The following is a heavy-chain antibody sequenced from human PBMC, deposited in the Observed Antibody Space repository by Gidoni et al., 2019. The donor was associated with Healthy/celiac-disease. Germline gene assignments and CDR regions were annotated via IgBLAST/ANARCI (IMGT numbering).Heavy chain of an antibody. D-gene: IGHD3-10*01. CDR1: GFTFSRYA. Sequence: QVQLVESGGGVVQPGRSLRLSCAASGFTFSRYAMPWVRQAPGKGLEWVAVISYDGSNKYYADSVKGRFTISRDNSKNTLYLQMNSLRAEDTAVYYCAKDPRGRYYGSGRPRPSRLDYWGQGTLVTVSS. CDR3: AKDPRGRYYGSGRPRPSRLDY. CDR2: ISYDGSNK. V-gene: IGHV3-30*18. J-gene: IGHJ4*02.